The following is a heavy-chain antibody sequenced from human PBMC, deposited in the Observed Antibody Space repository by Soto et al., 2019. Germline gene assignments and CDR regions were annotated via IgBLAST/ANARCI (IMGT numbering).Heavy chain of an antibody. CDR3: VRDCSSTSCSRGYYYAMDV. CDR2: IYYNGIT. CDR1: GGSVRNGFYY. Sequence: QVQLQESGPGLVKPSETLSLTCTVSGGSVRNGFYYWSWIRQPPGKGLEWIGFIYYNGITNYNPSLNSRDTISLDTSTNQFSLKLRSVTAADTAIYYCVRDCSSTSCSRGYYYAMDVWGQGTTVTVSS. D-gene: IGHD2-2*01. J-gene: IGHJ6*02. V-gene: IGHV4-61*01.